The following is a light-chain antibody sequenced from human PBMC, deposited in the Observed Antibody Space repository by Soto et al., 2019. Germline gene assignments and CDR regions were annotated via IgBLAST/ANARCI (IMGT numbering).Light chain of an antibody. J-gene: IGLJ2*01. CDR1: SNDVGGYNY. Sequence: QSVLTQPPSASGSPGQSVTISCTGTSNDVGGYNYVSWYQQHPGNAPKLMIYEVTKRPSGVPDRFSGSKSVNTASLTVSGLQAEDEADYYCSSYAGSNKVVFGGGTQLTVL. CDR3: SSYAGSNKVV. CDR2: EVT. V-gene: IGLV2-8*01.